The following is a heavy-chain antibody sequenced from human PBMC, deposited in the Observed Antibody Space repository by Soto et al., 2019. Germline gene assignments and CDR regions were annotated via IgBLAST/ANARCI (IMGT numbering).Heavy chain of an antibody. J-gene: IGHJ6*02. V-gene: IGHV3-15*01. D-gene: IGHD1-20*01. Sequence: GSLRLSCAASGFTFSNAWMSWVRQAAGKGLEWVGRIKSKTDGGTTDYAAPVKGRFTISRDDSKNTLYLQMNSLKTEDTAVYYCTTDDITGTTTTTPYYGMDVWGQGTTVTVSS. CDR3: TTDDITGTTTTTPYYGMDV. CDR1: GFTFSNAW. CDR2: IKSKTDGGTT.